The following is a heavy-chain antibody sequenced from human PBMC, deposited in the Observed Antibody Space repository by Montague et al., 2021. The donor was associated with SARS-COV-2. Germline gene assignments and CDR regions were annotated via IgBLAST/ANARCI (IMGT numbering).Heavy chain of an antibody. V-gene: IGHV3-21*01. Sequence: SLRLSCAASGFTFSSYSMNWVRQAPGKGLEWVSSISSSSSYIYYAYSVKGRFTISRDNAKNSLYLQMNSLRAEDTAVYYCARNLGSGWGFFDYWGQGTLVTVSS. D-gene: IGHD6-19*01. CDR1: GFTFSSYS. CDR2: ISSSSSYI. CDR3: ARNLGSGWGFFDY. J-gene: IGHJ4*02.